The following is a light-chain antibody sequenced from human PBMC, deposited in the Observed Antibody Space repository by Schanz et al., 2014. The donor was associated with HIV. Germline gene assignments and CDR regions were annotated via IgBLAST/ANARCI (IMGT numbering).Light chain of an antibody. CDR1: NSNIGNNF. Sequence: QSVLTQSPSVSAAPGQKVTISCSGSNSNIGNNFVSWYQQFPGTAPKLLIYDNNKRPSGIPDRFSGSKSGTSATLGITGLQTGDEADYYCQSYDSSLRVVVFGGGTKLTVL. CDR2: DNN. J-gene: IGLJ2*01. V-gene: IGLV1-51*01. CDR3: QSYDSSLRVVV.